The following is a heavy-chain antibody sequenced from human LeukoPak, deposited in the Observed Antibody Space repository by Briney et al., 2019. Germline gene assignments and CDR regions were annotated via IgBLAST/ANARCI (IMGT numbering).Heavy chain of an antibody. Sequence: GGSLRLSCAASGFTFSSYAMSWVRQAPGKGLEWVSAISGSGGSTYYADSVKGRFTISRDNSKNTPYLQMNSLRAEDTAVYYCAKAARLTSVSNVFRPYFDYWGQGTLVTVSS. D-gene: IGHD3-16*01. CDR3: AKAARLTSVSNVFRPYFDY. J-gene: IGHJ4*02. CDR2: ISGSGGST. CDR1: GFTFSSYA. V-gene: IGHV3-23*01.